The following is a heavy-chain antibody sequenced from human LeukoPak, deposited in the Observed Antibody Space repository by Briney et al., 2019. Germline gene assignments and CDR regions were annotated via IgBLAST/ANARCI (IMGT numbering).Heavy chain of an antibody. V-gene: IGHV3-30*02. CDR2: IRYDGSNK. CDR1: GFTFSSYG. J-gene: IGHJ4*02. Sequence: GGSLRLSCAASGFTFSSYGMHWVRQAPGKGLKGVAFIRYDGSNKYYADSVKGRFTISRDNSKNTLYLQMNSLRAEDTAVYYCARRAVAGPFDYWGQGTLVTVSS. D-gene: IGHD6-19*01. CDR3: ARRAVAGPFDY.